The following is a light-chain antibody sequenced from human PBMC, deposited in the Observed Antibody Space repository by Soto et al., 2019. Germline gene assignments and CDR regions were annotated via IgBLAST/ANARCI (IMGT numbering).Light chain of an antibody. J-gene: IGKJ5*01. CDR3: QQYNNWPIT. V-gene: IGKV3-15*01. Sequence: EIVMTQSPATLSLSPGERATLSCRASESVSTNLAWYQQKAGQAPRLLIYGASTRATGIPARFSGSGSGTEFTLTISSLQSEDFEVYYCQQYNNWPITFGQGTRLETK. CDR2: GAS. CDR1: ESVSTN.